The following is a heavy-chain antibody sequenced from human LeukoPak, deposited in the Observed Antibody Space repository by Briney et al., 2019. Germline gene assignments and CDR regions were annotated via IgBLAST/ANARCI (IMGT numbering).Heavy chain of an antibody. D-gene: IGHD6-13*01. CDR3: ARRIAAPGNDAFDI. CDR1: GYTFTDYY. J-gene: IGHJ3*02. CDR2: INPNRRDT. V-gene: IGHV1-2*02. Sequence: GASVQVSCQASGYTFTDYYIHWARQAPGQGLGWMGWINPNRRDTNYAQKFQGRVTMTRDTSISTAYMELSRLRSDDTAVYYCARRIAAPGNDAFDIWGQGTMVTVSS.